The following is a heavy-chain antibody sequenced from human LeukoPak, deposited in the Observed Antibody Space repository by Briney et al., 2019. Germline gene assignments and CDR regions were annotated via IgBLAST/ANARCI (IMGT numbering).Heavy chain of an antibody. CDR2: INPNSGGT. CDR1: GYTFTCYY. J-gene: IGHJ5*02. CDR3: ARGHCSSTSCYSVQPAFDP. D-gene: IGHD2-2*01. Sequence: ASVKVSCKASGYTFTCYYMHWVRQAPGQGLEWMGRINPNSGGTNYAQKFQGRVTMTRDTSISTAYMELSRLRSDDTAVYYCARGHCSSTSCYSVQPAFDPWGQGTLVTVSS. V-gene: IGHV1-2*06.